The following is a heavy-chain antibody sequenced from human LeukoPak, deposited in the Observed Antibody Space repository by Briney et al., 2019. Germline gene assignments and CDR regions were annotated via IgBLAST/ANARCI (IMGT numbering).Heavy chain of an antibody. Sequence: GGSLRLSCATSGFTFMNYAMSWVRQAPGKGLEWVSGIGGSGGSTYYADSLKGRFTISRDNSKDTLYVQMNSLRAEDTAVYYCAGSCGTYNCFDSWGQGTLVTVSS. CDR2: IGGSGGST. V-gene: IGHV3-23*01. D-gene: IGHD1-14*01. J-gene: IGHJ5*01. CDR3: AGSCGTYNCFDS. CDR1: GFTFMNYA.